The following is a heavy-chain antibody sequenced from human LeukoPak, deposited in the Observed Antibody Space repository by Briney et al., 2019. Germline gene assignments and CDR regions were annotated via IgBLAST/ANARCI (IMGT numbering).Heavy chain of an antibody. CDR2: IYYSGST. V-gene: IGHV4-59*01. Sequence: PSETLSLTCTVSGGSISSYYWSWIRQPPGKGLEWIGYIYYSGSTNYNPSLKSRVTISVDTSKNQFSLNLSSVTAADTAVYFCARSRCSSTNCYARNAFDIWGQGTMVTVSS. CDR1: GGSISSYY. J-gene: IGHJ3*02. D-gene: IGHD2-2*01. CDR3: ARSRCSSTNCYARNAFDI.